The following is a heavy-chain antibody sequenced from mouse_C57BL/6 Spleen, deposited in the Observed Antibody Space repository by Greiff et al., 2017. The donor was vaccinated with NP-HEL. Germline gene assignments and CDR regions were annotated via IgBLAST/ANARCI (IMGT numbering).Heavy chain of an antibody. CDR2: INPSTGGT. CDR1: GYSFTGYY. D-gene: IGHD1-1*01. Sequence: VQLKQSGPELVKPGASVKISCKASGYSFTGYYMNWVKQSPEKSLEWIGEINPSTGGTTYNQKFKAKATLTVDKSSSTAYMQLKSLTSEDSAVYYCASTVAGWFDVWGTGTTVTVSS. J-gene: IGHJ1*03. V-gene: IGHV1-42*01. CDR3: ASTVAGWFDV.